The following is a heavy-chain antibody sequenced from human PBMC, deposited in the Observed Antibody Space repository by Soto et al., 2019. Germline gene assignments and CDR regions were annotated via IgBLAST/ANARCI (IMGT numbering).Heavy chain of an antibody. CDR2: IIANFGTT. CDR1: GGTFSSYA. CDR3: ARFLPPLDP. J-gene: IGHJ5*02. V-gene: IGHV1-69*05. Sequence: SVKVSCKASGGTFSSYAISWVRQAPGQGLEWMGGIIANFGTTNYAQKFQGRVTITTDASTSTAYMELRSLRSDDTAVYYCARFLPPLDPWGQGTLVTVSS.